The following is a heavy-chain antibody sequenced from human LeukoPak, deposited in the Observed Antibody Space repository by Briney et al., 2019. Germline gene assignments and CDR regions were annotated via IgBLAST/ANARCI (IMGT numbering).Heavy chain of an antibody. CDR2: ISRSSSTI. V-gene: IGHV3-48*02. J-gene: IGHJ4*02. Sequence: QPGGSLRLSCAAAGCTFSSYSMNWVRQAPGKGLEWVSYISRSSSTIYYADSVQGRFTISRDNAKNSLHLQMNSLRDEDTAVYYCARPHSGHLFDYWGQGTLVTVSS. CDR1: GCTFSSYS. D-gene: IGHD3-10*01. CDR3: ARPHSGHLFDY.